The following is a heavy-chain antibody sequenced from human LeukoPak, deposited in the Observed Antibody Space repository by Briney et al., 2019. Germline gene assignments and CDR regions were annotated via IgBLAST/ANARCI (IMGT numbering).Heavy chain of an antibody. Sequence: ASVKVSCXASGYTFTSYGISWVRQAPGQGLEWMGWISAYNGNTNYAQKLQGRVTMTTDTSTSTAYMELRSLRSDDTAVYYCARDGLEYYYDSSGYQTHFDYWGQGTLVTVSS. CDR2: ISAYNGNT. V-gene: IGHV1-18*01. J-gene: IGHJ4*02. CDR3: ARDGLEYYYDSSGYQTHFDY. CDR1: GYTFTSYG. D-gene: IGHD3-22*01.